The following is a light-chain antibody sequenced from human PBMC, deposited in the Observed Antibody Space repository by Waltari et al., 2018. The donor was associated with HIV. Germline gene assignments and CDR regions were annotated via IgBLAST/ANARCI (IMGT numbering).Light chain of an antibody. V-gene: IGKV3-20*01. CDR2: AAS. CDR3: QQYGTSPYT. CDR1: RSVSSNY. Sequence: ENVLTQSPGTLSLSPGERATLSCRASRSVSSNYLTWDQQRPGQAPRLLIYAASTRATAIPDRFSGSGSGTDFTLTISRLEPEDFAVYYCQQYGTSPYTFGQGTKVEI. J-gene: IGKJ2*01.